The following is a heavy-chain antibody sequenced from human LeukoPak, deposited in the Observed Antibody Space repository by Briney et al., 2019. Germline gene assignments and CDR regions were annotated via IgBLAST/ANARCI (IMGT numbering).Heavy chain of an antibody. J-gene: IGHJ5*02. CDR3: ARYSSGYTNWLDP. V-gene: IGHV4-4*07. Sequence: PSETLSLTCTVSGGSISGYYWSWIRAAGKGLEWIGRVHNTGSTNYNPSLKSRLTMSVDTSKNQFSMKMSSVTAADTAVYYCARYSSGYTNWLDPWGQGTLVTVSS. D-gene: IGHD6-19*01. CDR2: VHNTGST. CDR1: GGSISGYY.